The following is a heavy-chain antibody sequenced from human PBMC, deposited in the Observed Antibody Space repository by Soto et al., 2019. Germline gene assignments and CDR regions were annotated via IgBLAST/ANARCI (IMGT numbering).Heavy chain of an antibody. CDR2: IYPGDSDS. Sequence: DVQLVQSGAEVRKPGESLNISCKGSGYIFTNYWIGWVRQMPGEGLEWMGIIYPGDSDSSYSPSFRGQVTISADKSISTAYLQWSTLKASDTAIYYCARLTAVGGYYLEYWGQGTLVTVSS. D-gene: IGHD2-2*01. V-gene: IGHV5-51*01. CDR1: GYIFTNYW. J-gene: IGHJ4*02. CDR3: ARLTAVGGYYLEY.